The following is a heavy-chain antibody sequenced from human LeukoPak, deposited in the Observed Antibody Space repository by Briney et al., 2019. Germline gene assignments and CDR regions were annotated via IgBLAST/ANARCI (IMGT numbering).Heavy chain of an antibody. J-gene: IGHJ4*02. V-gene: IGHV3-23*01. CDR2: ISGSGGST. CDR1: GFTFSSYA. CDR3: AKDPVLLWFGEHNKDDC. Sequence: GGSLRLSCAASGFTFSSYAMSWVRQAPGKGLEWVSAISGSGGSTYYADSVKGRFTISRDNSKNTLYLQMNSLRAEDTAVYYCAKDPVLLWFGEHNKDDCWGQGTLVTVSS. D-gene: IGHD3-10*01.